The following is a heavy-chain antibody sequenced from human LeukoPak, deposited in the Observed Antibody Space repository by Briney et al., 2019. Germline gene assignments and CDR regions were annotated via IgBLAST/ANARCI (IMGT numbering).Heavy chain of an antibody. D-gene: IGHD6-6*01. CDR1: GFTFSSYW. V-gene: IGHV3-74*01. CDR3: ARPLSGYSSSLGY. J-gene: IGHJ4*02. CDR2: INCDGSST. Sequence: GGSLRLSFAASGFTFSSYWLHWVRQAPGKGLVWVSRINCDGSSTTYADSVKGRFTISRDNAKNTLYLQMNSLRAEDTAVYYCARPLSGYSSSLGYWGQGTLVTVSS.